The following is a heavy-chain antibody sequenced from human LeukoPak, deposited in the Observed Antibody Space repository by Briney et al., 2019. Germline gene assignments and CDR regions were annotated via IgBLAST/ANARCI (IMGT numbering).Heavy chain of an antibody. D-gene: IGHD2-2*01. CDR2: FDPEDGET. CDR3: ARDYCSSTSCLFDY. Sequence: GASVKVSCKVSGYTLTELSMHWVRQAPGKGLEWMGGFDPEDGETIYAQKFQGRVTMTRGTSISTAYMELSRLRSDDTAVYYCARDYCSSTSCLFDYWGQGTLVTVSS. J-gene: IGHJ4*02. CDR1: GYTLTELS. V-gene: IGHV1-24*01.